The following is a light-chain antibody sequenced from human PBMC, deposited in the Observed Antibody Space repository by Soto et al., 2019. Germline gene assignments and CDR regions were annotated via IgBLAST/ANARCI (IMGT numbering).Light chain of an antibody. CDR2: EVS. J-gene: IGLJ1*01. CDR3: SSNTRSSLYV. Sequence: QSALTQPASVSGSPGQSITISCTGTSSDVGGYNYVSWHQQHPGKAPKLMIFEVSYRPSGVSDRFSGSKSGNTASLTISGLQADDEADYYCSSNTRSSLYVFGTGTXVTVL. V-gene: IGLV2-14*01. CDR1: SSDVGGYNY.